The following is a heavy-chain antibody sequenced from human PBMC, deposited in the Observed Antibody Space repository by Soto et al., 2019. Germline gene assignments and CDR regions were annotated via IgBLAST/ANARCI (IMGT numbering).Heavy chain of an antibody. Sequence: LRLSCAASGFTFDDYGMSWVRQAPGKGLEWVSGINWNGGSTGYADSVKGRFTISRDNAKNSLYLQMNSLRAEDTALYYCARWAITMVRGVIVYPTDYWGQGTLVTVSS. D-gene: IGHD3-10*01. CDR3: ARWAITMVRGVIVYPTDY. V-gene: IGHV3-20*04. CDR1: GFTFDDYG. J-gene: IGHJ4*02. CDR2: INWNGGST.